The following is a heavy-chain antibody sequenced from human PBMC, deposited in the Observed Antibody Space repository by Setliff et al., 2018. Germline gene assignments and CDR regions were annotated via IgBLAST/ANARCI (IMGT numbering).Heavy chain of an antibody. CDR3: ARDRGGATTRDF. Sequence: GESLKISCAASGFTFSNFWMGWVRQAPGKGLEWVANVNPDGSDEYYVDSVKGRFTISRDNAKNSLYLQMNTLRAEDTAVYYCARDRGGATTRDFWGQGTLVTSPQ. CDR2: VNPDGSDE. J-gene: IGHJ4*02. V-gene: IGHV3-7*03. D-gene: IGHD1-26*01. CDR1: GFTFSNFW.